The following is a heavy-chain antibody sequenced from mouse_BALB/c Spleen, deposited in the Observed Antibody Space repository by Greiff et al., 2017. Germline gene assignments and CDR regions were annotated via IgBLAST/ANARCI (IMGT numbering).Heavy chain of an antibody. CDR2: INPSNGGT. V-gene: IGHV1S81*02. J-gene: IGHJ2*01. Sequence: QVQLQQPGAELVKPGASVKLSCKASGYTFTSYYMYWVKQRPGQGLEWIGGINPSNGGTNFNEKFKSKATLTVDKSSSTAYMQLSSLTSEDSAVYYCTSGYGNYLDDWGQGTTLTVSS. D-gene: IGHD2-10*02. CDR1: GYTFTSYY. CDR3: TSGYGNYLDD.